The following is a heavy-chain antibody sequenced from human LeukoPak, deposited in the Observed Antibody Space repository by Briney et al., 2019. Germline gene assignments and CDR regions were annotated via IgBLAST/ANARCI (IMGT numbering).Heavy chain of an antibody. D-gene: IGHD2-2*01. V-gene: IGHV3-30*02. Sequence: GGSLRLSCAASGFTFSIFGMHWVRQAPGKGLEWVAFIRYDGSNKYYADSVKGRFTISRDNSKNTPYLQMNSLRAEDTAVYYCARSDYCSSTSCYRGPFDYWGQGTLVTVSS. CDR2: IRYDGSNK. J-gene: IGHJ4*02. CDR3: ARSDYCSSTSCYRGPFDY. CDR1: GFTFSIFG.